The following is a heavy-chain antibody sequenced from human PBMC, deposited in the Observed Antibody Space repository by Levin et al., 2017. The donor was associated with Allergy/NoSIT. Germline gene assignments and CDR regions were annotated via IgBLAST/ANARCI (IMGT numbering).Heavy chain of an antibody. D-gene: IGHD2-21*02. V-gene: IGHV3-13*01. CDR1: GFTFNRYD. CDR2: IGIAGDT. CDR3: ARGKGKGDYYFDY. J-gene: IGHJ4*02. Sequence: GGSLRLSCAASGFTFNRYDMHWVRQGIGKGLEWVSAIGIAGDTYYSGSVKGRFTISRENAKNSLYLQMNSLRAGDTAVYYCARGKGKGDYYFDYWGQGTLVTVSS.